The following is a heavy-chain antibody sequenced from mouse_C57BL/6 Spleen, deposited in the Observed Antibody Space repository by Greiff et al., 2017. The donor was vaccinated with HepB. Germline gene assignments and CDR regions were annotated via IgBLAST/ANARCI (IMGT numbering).Heavy chain of an antibody. V-gene: IGHV1-82*01. CDR2: IYPGDGDT. CDR1: GYAFSSSW. Sequence: QVQLQQSGPELVKPGASVKISCKASGYAFSSSWMNWVKQRPGKGLEWIGRIYPGDGDTNYNGKFKGKATLTADKSSSTAYMQLSSLTSEDSAVYFCARGEYYSNYKNYYFDYWGQGTTLTVSS. CDR3: ARGEYYSNYKNYYFDY. D-gene: IGHD2-5*01. J-gene: IGHJ2*01.